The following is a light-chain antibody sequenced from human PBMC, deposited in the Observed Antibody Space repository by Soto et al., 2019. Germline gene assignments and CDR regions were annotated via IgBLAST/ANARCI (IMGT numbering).Light chain of an antibody. Sequence: EIVLTQSPATLSLSPGERATLSCRTSQTIRGLLNWYQQRPGQAPRLLIYDTSNRATDIPARFSGSGSGTDFILTISSLDPEDFGVYFCQQYGGTPHTFGPGTRLEI. CDR1: QTIRGL. CDR2: DTS. J-gene: IGKJ2*01. CDR3: QQYGGTPHT. V-gene: IGKV3-11*01.